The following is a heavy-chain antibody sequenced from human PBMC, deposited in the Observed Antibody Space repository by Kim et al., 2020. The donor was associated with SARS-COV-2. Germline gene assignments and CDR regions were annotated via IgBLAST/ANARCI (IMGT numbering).Heavy chain of an antibody. CDR3: VKYKEGSSWPRGPFDN. Sequence: GGSLRLSCAASGFTFDDYAMHWVRQAPGKGLEWVSGISWNSGTIGYADSVKGRFTISRDNAKNSLYLQMNSLRPEDTALYYCVKYKEGSSWPRGPFDNWG. CDR2: ISWNSGTI. V-gene: IGHV3-9*01. CDR1: GFTFDDYA. J-gene: IGHJ4*01. D-gene: IGHD6-13*01.